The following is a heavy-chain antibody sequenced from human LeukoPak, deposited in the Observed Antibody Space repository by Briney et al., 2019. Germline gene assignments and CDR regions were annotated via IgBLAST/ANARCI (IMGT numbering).Heavy chain of an antibody. J-gene: IGHJ5*02. CDR2: ISGSGGST. D-gene: IGHD2-15*01. Sequence: GGSLRLSCAASGFTFSSYAMSWVRQAPGKGLEWVSAISGSGGSTYYADSVKGRFTISRDNSKNTLYLQMNSLRAEDTAVYYCAKLIVVVVAATRPVGWFDPWGQGTLVTVSS. CDR1: GFTFSSYA. CDR3: AKLIVVVVAATRPVGWFDP. V-gene: IGHV3-23*01.